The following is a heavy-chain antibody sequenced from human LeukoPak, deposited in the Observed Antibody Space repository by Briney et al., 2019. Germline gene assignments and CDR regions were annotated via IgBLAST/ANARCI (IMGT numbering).Heavy chain of an antibody. V-gene: IGHV1-8*02. CDR1: GYTFTSYY. Sequence: ASVKVSCKASGYTFTSYYMHWVRQAPGQGLEWMGWMNPNSGNTGYAQKFQGRVTMTRNTSISTAYMELSSLRSEDTAVYYCARSYPNNSYGYNSHWGQGTLVTVSS. CDR2: MNPNSGNT. J-gene: IGHJ4*02. CDR3: ARSYPNNSYGYNSH. D-gene: IGHD5-18*01.